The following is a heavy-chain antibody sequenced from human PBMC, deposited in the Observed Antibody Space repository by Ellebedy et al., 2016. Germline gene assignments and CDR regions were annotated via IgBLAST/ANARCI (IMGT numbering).Heavy chain of an antibody. V-gene: IGHV1-18*01. CDR2: ISAYVGNT. D-gene: IGHD6-13*01. J-gene: IGHJ3*02. CDR1: GDTFTNYG. Sequence: ASVKVSCXASGDTFTNYGISWVRQAPGQGLEWMGWISAYVGNTDYAEKFQGRVTMTTDTSTSSAYMELRSLRFDDTAVYYCATSISSWYVRDAFHIWGQGAMVTVSS. CDR3: ATSISSWYVRDAFHI.